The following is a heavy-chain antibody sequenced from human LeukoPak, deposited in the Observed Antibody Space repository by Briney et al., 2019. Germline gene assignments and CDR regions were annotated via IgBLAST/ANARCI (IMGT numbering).Heavy chain of an antibody. CDR2: TSWNSGSI. V-gene: IGHV3-9*01. J-gene: IGHJ4*02. Sequence: PGGSLRLSCAASGFTFDDYAMHWVRQAPGKGLEWVSGTSWNSGSIGYADSVKGRFTISRDNAKNSLYLQMNSLRAEDTALYYCAKLDQFDYWGQGTLVTVSS. CDR1: GFTFDDYA. CDR3: AKLDQFDY.